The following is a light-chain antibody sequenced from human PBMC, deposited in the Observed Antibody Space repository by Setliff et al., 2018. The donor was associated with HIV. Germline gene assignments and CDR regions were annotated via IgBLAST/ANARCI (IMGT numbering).Light chain of an antibody. CDR2: EFR. J-gene: IGLJ1*01. V-gene: IGLV2-14*01. CDR3: SSYAITNTLP. Sequence: QSALTQPASVSGSPGQSITISCTGTSSDVGGYNYVSWYQQHPGKAPKLIIYEFRNRPSGVSNRFSSSKSGNTASLTISGLQAEDEADYYCSSYAITNTLPFGTGTKVTVL. CDR1: SSDVGGYNY.